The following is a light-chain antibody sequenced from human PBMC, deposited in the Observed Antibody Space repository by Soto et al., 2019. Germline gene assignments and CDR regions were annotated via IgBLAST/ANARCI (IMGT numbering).Light chain of an antibody. J-gene: IGKJ1*01. Sequence: EIVIPTSPAALSVSPGDLATLSRRASQSVSSNLAWYQQKPGQAPRLLIYGASTRATGIPARFSGSGSGTEFTLTISSLQSEDFAVYYCQQYDNWPPAWTFGQGTKVDIK. CDR2: GAS. CDR1: QSVSSN. CDR3: QQYDNWPPAWT. V-gene: IGKV3-15*01.